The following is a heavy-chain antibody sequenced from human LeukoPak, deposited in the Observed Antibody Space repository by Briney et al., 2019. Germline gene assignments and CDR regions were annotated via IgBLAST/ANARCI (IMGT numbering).Heavy chain of an antibody. Sequence: GGSLRLSCAASGFTFSSYSMNWVRQAPGKGLEWVSYISSSSSTIYYADSVKGRFTISRDNAKNSLYLQMNGLRAEDTAVYYCATGGVGSDYWGQGTLVTVSS. D-gene: IGHD1-26*01. CDR3: ATGGVGSDY. V-gene: IGHV3-48*04. J-gene: IGHJ4*02. CDR2: ISSSSSTI. CDR1: GFTFSSYS.